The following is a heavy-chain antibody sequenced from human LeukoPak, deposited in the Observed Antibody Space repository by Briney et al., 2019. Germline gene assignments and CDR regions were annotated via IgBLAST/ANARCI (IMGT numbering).Heavy chain of an antibody. CDR2: IKRKTNGGTT. CDR1: GFPFSDAW. D-gene: IGHD3-10*01. J-gene: IGHJ4*02. V-gene: IGHV3-15*07. Sequence: GGSLRLSCAVSGFPFSDAWMNWVRQVPGRGREWGGLIKRKTNGGTTDYTTPVKCRFTISRDDSKNTLYLQMNSLKIEDTAVYYCVRELSGSFDYWGQGTLVTVSS. CDR3: VRELSGSFDY.